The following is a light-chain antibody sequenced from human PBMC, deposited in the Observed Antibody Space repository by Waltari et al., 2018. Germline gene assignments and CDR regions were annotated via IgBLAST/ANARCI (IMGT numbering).Light chain of an antibody. CDR2: LGS. J-gene: IGKJ4*01. Sequence: DIVMTQSPVSLPVTPGEPASISCRSIRSLLHSNGYSYLDWYLQKPGQSPRLLIYLGSTRASGVPDRFSGSGSGTDFTLRISRVEAEDVGVYYCMQASHTPSVAFGGGTKVEIK. CDR3: MQASHTPSVA. CDR1: RSLLHSNGYSY. V-gene: IGKV2-28*01.